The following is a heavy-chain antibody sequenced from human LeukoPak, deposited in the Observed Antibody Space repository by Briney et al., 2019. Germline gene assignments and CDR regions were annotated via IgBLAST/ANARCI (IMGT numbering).Heavy chain of an antibody. CDR1: GFTFSSYS. Sequence: GGSLRLSCAASGFTFSSYSMNWVRQAPGKGLVWVSRIKSDGITITYADSVKGRFTISRDNAKNTLYLQMNSLRAEDMAVYYCLRDLNWSLDQWGQGTLVTVSS. D-gene: IGHD1-20*01. V-gene: IGHV3-74*01. J-gene: IGHJ4*02. CDR3: LRDLNWSLDQ. CDR2: IKSDGITI.